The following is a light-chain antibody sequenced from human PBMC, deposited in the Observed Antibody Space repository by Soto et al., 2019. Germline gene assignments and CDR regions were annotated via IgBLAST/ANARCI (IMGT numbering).Light chain of an antibody. CDR2: GAS. CDR3: QQYNDWWT. Sequence: EIVLTQSPATLSLSPVERATLSCRASQSVSSYLAWYQQKPGQPPRLLIYGASTRATGVPGRFSGSGSGTEFTLTISSLQSEDFAVYYCQQYNDWWTFGQGTKVDIK. CDR1: QSVSSY. V-gene: IGKV3-15*01. J-gene: IGKJ1*01.